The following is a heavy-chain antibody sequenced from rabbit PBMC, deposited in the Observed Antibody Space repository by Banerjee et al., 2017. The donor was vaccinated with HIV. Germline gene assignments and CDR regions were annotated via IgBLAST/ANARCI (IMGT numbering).Heavy chain of an antibody. Sequence: QQQLEESGGGLVKPGGTLTLTCTASGIDFSSVYYMCWVRQAPGKGLEWIACISTKSGSTWYASWVNGRFTISRSTSLNTVDLKMTSLTAADTATYFCARDRVGTSAWDFNLWGPGTLVTVS. J-gene: IGHJ4*01. CDR1: GIDFSSVYY. D-gene: IGHD4-1*01. V-gene: IGHV1S43*01. CDR2: ISTKSGST. CDR3: ARDRVGTSAWDFNL.